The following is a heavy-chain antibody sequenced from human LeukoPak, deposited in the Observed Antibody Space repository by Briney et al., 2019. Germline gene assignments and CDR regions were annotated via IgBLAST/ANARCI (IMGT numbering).Heavy chain of an antibody. V-gene: IGHV3-23*01. CDR3: AKAIAATATGY. J-gene: IGHJ4*02. D-gene: IGHD6-13*01. CDR2: ISGSGRST. CDR1: GLTFSRYA. Sequence: PGGSLRLSCAVSGLTFSRYAMSWVRQAPGKGLEWVSDISGSGRSTYYADSVKGRFTVSRDNSKNTLYLQMNSLRAEDTAVYYCAKAIAATATGYWGQGTLVTVSS.